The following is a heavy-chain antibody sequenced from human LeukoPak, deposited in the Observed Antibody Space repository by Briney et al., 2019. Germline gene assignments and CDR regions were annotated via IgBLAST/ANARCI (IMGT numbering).Heavy chain of an antibody. D-gene: IGHD3-10*01. CDR2: ISYDGSNK. J-gene: IGHJ4*02. CDR1: GFTFSSYA. Sequence: GGSLRLSCAASGFTFSSYAMHWARQAPGKGLGRVAVISYDGSNKYYADSVKGRITISRDNSKNTLYLQMNSLRAEDTAVYYCAKDRGFSFASGSSELDYWGQGTLVTVSS. CDR3: AKDRGFSFASGSSELDY. V-gene: IGHV3-30*04.